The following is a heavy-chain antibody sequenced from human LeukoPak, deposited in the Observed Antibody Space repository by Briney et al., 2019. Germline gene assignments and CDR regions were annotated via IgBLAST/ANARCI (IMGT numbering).Heavy chain of an antibody. CDR2: ISGSGGTT. D-gene: IGHD6-19*01. J-gene: IGHJ5*02. CDR1: GFTFSSYA. CDR3: TNAVAGSRKTNWFDP. V-gene: IGHV3-23*01. Sequence: GGTLRLSCAASGFTFSSYAMTWVRQAPGEGLEWVSAISGSGGTTYYADSVKGRFTISRDTSKNTLYLQMNSLRADDTAVYYCTNAVAGSRKTNWFDPWGQGTLVTVSS.